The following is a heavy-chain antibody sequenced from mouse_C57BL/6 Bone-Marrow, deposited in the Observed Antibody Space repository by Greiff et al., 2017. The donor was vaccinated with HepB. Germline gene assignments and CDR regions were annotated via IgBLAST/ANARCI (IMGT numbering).Heavy chain of an antibody. CDR3: ARGAFYYYGSSYTLPYWYFDV. CDR2: IDPEDGET. CDR1: GFYINDYY. Sequence: VQLQQSGAELVKPGASVKLSCTASGFYINDYYMHWVKQRTEQGLEWIGRIDPEDGETKYAPKFQGKATITADTSSNTAYLQLSSLTSEDTAVYYCARGAFYYYGSSYTLPYWYFDVWGTGTTVTVSS. J-gene: IGHJ1*03. D-gene: IGHD1-1*01. V-gene: IGHV14-2*01.